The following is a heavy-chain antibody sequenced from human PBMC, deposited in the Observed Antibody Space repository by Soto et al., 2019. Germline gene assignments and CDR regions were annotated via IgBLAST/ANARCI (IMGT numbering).Heavy chain of an antibody. CDR3: ARDGLLWFVEPYMDV. J-gene: IGHJ6*03. Sequence: EVQLVESGGGLVQPGGSLRLSCAASGFTFSSYSMNWVRQAPGKGLEWVSYISSSSSTIYYADSLKGRFTISRDNAKNSLYLQMNSLRAEDTAVYYCARDGLLWFVEPYMDVWGKGTTVTVSS. D-gene: IGHD3-10*01. V-gene: IGHV3-48*01. CDR1: GFTFSSYS. CDR2: ISSSSSTI.